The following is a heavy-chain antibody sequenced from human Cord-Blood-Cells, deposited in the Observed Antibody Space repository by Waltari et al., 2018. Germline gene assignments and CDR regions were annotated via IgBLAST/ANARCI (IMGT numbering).Heavy chain of an antibody. CDR3: ARGRPGRAGAFDI. CDR2: INHSGST. J-gene: IGHJ3*02. CDR1: GGSFSGYY. D-gene: IGHD1-26*01. V-gene: IGHV4-34*01. Sequence: QVQLQQWGAGLLKPSETLSLTCAVYGGSFSGYYWTWIRQPPGKGLEWIGEINHSGSTNYNPSLKSRVTISVDTSKNQFSLKLSSVTAAETAVYYCARGRPGRAGAFDIWGQGTMVTDSS.